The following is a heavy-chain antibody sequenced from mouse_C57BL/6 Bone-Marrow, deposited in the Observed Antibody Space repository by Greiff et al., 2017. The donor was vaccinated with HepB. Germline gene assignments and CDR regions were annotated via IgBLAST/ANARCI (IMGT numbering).Heavy chain of an antibody. CDR2: IYPGSGNT. CDR1: GYTFTDYY. Sequence: VKLVESGAELVRPGASVKLSCKASGYTFTDYYINWVKQRPGQGLEWIARIYPGSGNTYYNEKFKGKATLTAEKSSSTAYMQLSSLTSEDSAVYFCALEGFAYWGQGTLVTVSA. V-gene: IGHV1-76*01. CDR3: ALEGFAY. J-gene: IGHJ3*01.